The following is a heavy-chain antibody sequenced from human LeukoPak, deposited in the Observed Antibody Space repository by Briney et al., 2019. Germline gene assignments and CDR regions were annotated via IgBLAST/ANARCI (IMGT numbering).Heavy chain of an antibody. CDR2: IKQDGSEK. CDR3: ARDGVQLPDTRLLGYFDY. V-gene: IGHV3-7*01. CDR1: GFTFSSYW. D-gene: IGHD2-2*01. J-gene: IGHJ4*02. Sequence: GGSLRLPCAASGFTFSSYWMSWVRQAPGKGLEWVANIKQDGSEKYYVDSVKGRFTISRDNAKNSLYLQMNSLRAEDTAVYYCARDGVQLPDTRLLGYFDYWGQGTLVTVSS.